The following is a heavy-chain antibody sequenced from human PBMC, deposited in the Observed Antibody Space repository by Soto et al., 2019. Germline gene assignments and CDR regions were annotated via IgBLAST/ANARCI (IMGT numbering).Heavy chain of an antibody. D-gene: IGHD5-18*01. CDR2: INSYNGNA. V-gene: IGHV1-18*01. CDR3: ARATPAGYGYTTLDY. CDR1: GYTFTIYG. J-gene: IGHJ4*02. Sequence: QVQLVQSGAEVRKPGASVKVSCKTSGYTFTIYGISWLRQAPGQGLEWMGWINSYNGNANYAQKLQGRVTMTTDTSTSKSYMDLRSLITDDTAMYYCARATPAGYGYTTLDYWGQGTLVTVSS.